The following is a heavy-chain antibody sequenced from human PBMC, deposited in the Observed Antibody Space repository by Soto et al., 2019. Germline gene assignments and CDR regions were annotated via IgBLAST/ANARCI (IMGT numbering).Heavy chain of an antibody. V-gene: IGHV1-18*01. CDR1: GYTFTSYG. CDR3: ARVLQLAKTKSEGARSYRWFDP. J-gene: IGHJ5*02. Sequence: ASVKVSCKASGYTFTSYGISWVRQAPGQGLEWMGWISAYNGNTNYAQKLQGRVTMTTDTSTSTAYMELRSLRSDDTAVYYCARVLQLAKTKSEGARSYRWFDPWGQGTPVTVSS. CDR2: ISAYNGNT. D-gene: IGHD3-16*02.